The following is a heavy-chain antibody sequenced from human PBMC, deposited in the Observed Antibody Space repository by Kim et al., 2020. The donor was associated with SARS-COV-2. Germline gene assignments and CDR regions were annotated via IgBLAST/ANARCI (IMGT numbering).Heavy chain of an antibody. Sequence: SLKSRVTISVDTSKTQFSLKLSSVTAADTAVYYCARGRNDYGDYPWFFDIWGQETMVTVSS. D-gene: IGHD4-17*01. CDR3: ARGRNDYGDYPWFFDI. V-gene: IGHV4-59*09. J-gene: IGHJ3*02.